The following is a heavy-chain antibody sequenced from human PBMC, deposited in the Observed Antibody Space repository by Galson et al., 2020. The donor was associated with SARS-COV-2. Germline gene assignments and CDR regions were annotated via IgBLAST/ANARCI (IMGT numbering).Heavy chain of an antibody. CDR3: ASDYSSGWYADY. CDR1: GGSFSGYY. V-gene: IGHV4-34*01. Sequence: SQTLSLTCAVYGGSFSGYYWSWIRQPPGKGLEWIGEINHSGSTNYNPSLKSRVTISVDTPKNQFSLKLSSVTAADTAVYYCASDYSSGWYADYWGQGTLVTVSS. CDR2: INHSGST. J-gene: IGHJ4*02. D-gene: IGHD6-19*01.